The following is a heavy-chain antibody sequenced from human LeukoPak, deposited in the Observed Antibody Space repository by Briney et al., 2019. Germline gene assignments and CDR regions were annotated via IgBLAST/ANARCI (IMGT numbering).Heavy chain of an antibody. CDR3: ARGHAKHIVVVTRFDY. V-gene: IGHV3-48*01. D-gene: IGHD2-21*02. CDR1: GFTFSSYS. CDR2: ISSSSSTI. J-gene: IGHJ4*02. Sequence: GGSLRLSCAASGFTFSSYSMNWVRQAPGKGLEWVSYISSSSSTIYYADSVKGRFTISRDNAKNSLYLQMNSLRAEDTAVYYCARGHAKHIVVVTRFDYWGQGTLVTVSS.